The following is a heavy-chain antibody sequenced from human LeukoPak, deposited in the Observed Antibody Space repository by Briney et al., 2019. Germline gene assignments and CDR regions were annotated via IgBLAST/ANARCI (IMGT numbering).Heavy chain of an antibody. J-gene: IGHJ4*02. D-gene: IGHD6-6*01. CDR3: ARVPPGSSSSYY. CDR2: IKQDGSAK. CDR1: GFTFSSFW. Sequence: GGSLRLSCAASGFTFSSFWMSWVRQAPGKGLEWVANIKQDGSAKFYVDSVKGRFTISRDNAKNSLYLQMNSLRAEDTAVYYCARVPPGSSSSYYWGQGTLVTVSS. V-gene: IGHV3-7*01.